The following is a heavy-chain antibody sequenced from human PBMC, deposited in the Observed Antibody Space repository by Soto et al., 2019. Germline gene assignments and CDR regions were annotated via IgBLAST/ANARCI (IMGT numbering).Heavy chain of an antibody. D-gene: IGHD2-15*01. V-gene: IGHV3-7*04. CDR3: TRGGGTFDL. J-gene: IGHJ4*02. Sequence: EVQLVESGGVLVQPGGSLRLSCAASGFSFSSLWMSWVRQAPGRGLEWVANIKQDGSDKYYGDSVKGRFTISRDNAKNSLFLQMDSPRGEDTAVYYCTRGGGTFDLWGQGTLVTVSS. CDR1: GFSFSSLW. CDR2: IKQDGSDK.